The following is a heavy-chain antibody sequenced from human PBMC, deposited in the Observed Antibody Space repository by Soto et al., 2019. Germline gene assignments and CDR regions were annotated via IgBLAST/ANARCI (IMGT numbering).Heavy chain of an antibody. J-gene: IGHJ5*02. D-gene: IGHD3-3*01. Sequence: SETLSLTCAVYGGSFSGYYWSWIRQPPGKGLEWIGEINHSGSTNYNPSLKSRVTISVDTSKNQFSLKLSSVTAADTAVYYCARGYTFYDFWSGYENWLDPWGQGTLVTVSS. CDR1: GGSFSGYY. CDR3: ARGYTFYDFWSGYENWLDP. V-gene: IGHV4-34*01. CDR2: INHSGST.